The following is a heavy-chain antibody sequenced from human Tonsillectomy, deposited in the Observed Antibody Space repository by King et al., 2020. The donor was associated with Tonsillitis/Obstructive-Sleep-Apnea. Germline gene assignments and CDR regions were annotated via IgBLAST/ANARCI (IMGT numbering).Heavy chain of an antibody. V-gene: IGHV3-33*01. J-gene: IGHJ4*02. CDR2: IWFDGSNK. Sequence: QVQLVESGGGVVQPGRSLRLSCAASGFTFSNYGMHWVRQAPGKGLGWVAVIWFDGSNKYYADSVKGRFTISRDNSKNTLYVQMNSLRAEDSAVYYCAGGAYCSGGTCYGGYWGQGTLVTVSS. CDR1: GFTFSNYG. D-gene: IGHD2-15*01. CDR3: AGGAYCSGGTCYGGY.